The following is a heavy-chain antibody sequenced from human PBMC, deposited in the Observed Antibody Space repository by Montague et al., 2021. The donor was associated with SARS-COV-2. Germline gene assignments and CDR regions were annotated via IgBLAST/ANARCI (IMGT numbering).Heavy chain of an antibody. D-gene: IGHD2-21*02. CDR3: ARHGPFVVVTAIHGTFDI. J-gene: IGHJ3*02. CDR1: GGSICTYY. V-gene: IGHV4-59*08. CDR2: IYYSGST. Sequence: SETLSLTCTVSGGSICTYYWSWIRQPPGKGLEWIGYIYYSGSTNYNPSLKSRVTISVDTSKNQFSLKLSSVTAADTAVYYCARHGPFVVVTAIHGTFDIWGQGTMVTVSS.